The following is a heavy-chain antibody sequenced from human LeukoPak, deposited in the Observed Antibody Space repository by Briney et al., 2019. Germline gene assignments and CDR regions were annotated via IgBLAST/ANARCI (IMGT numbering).Heavy chain of an antibody. CDR2: IYYSGST. V-gene: IGHV4-59*01. CDR3: ARSQQLVLVGAFDI. CDR1: GGSISSYY. J-gene: IGHJ3*02. Sequence: SETLSLTCTVSGGSISSYYWSWIRQPPGKGLEWIGYIYYSGSTNYNPSLKSRVTISVDTSKNQFSLKLSSVTAADTAVYYCARSQQLVLVGAFDIWGQGTMVTVSS. D-gene: IGHD6-13*01.